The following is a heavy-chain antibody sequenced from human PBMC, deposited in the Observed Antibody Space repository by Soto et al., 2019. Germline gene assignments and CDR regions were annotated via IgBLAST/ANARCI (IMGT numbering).Heavy chain of an antibody. CDR2: ISGSGGNT. J-gene: IGHJ4*02. CDR3: AKDEALVVRGLIIIEDY. CDR1: GFKFSSYA. Sequence: GGSLRLSCAASGFKFSSYAMSWVRQAPGKGLEWVSAISGSGGNTYYADSVKGRFTIARDNSKSTLYLQMNSLRAEDTAVYYCAKDEALVVRGLIIIEDYWGQGTLVTVSS. D-gene: IGHD3-10*01. V-gene: IGHV3-23*01.